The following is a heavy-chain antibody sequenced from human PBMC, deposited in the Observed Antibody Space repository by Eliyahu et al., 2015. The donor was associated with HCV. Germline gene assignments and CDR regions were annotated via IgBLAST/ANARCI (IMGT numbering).Heavy chain of an antibody. CDR1: GFTLAXXW. CDR2: XRQDGSET. Sequence: EVQLVESGGALAQPGESLXLSCAASGFTLAXXWXXWVRQAPGKGLGXVANXRQDGSETNYVDSVRGRFIISRDNAKNSLYLHMNSLRTEDTAVYYCARESTLLRQFDWQSYYFDSWGQGALVTVSS. V-gene: IGHV3-7*01. CDR3: ARESTLLRQFDWQSYYFDS. J-gene: IGHJ4*02. D-gene: IGHD3-9*01.